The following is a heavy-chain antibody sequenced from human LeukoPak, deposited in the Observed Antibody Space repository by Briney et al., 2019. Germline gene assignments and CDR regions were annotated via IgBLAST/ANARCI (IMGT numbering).Heavy chain of an antibody. D-gene: IGHD2-2*01. Sequence: PGGSLRLSCAASGFTFSDYYMSWIRQAPGKGLEWVSYISSSGSTIYYADSVKGRFTISRDNAKNPLYLQMNSLRAEDTAVYYCARLKRDSRCSSTSCYLTWAYYYYMDVWGKGTTVTVSS. CDR3: ARLKRDSRCSSTSCYLTWAYYYYMDV. V-gene: IGHV3-11*04. CDR2: ISSSGSTI. CDR1: GFTFSDYY. J-gene: IGHJ6*03.